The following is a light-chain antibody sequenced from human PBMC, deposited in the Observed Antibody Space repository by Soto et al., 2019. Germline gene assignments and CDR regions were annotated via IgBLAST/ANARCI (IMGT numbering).Light chain of an antibody. J-gene: IGLJ1*01. Sequence: QSVLTQPRSVSGSPGQSVAISCTGTSSDVGGYNYVSWYQQHPGKAPKLIIYDVTKRPSGVPDRFSGSKSGNTASLTISGLQAEDEADYYCVSYATSTTLYVFGSGTKVTVL. CDR1: SSDVGGYNY. CDR3: VSYATSTTLYV. CDR2: DVT. V-gene: IGLV2-11*01.